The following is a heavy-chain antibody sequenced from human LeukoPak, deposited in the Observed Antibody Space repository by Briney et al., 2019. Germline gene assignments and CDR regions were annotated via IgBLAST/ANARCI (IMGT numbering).Heavy chain of an antibody. CDR3: ARAMVRGVIPPWFDP. CDR2: ISSSGSTI. Sequence: PGGSLRLSCAASGFTFSDYYMSWIRQAPGKGLEWVSYISSSGSTIYYADSGKGRFTISRDNAKNSLYLQMNRLSAEDTAVYYCARAMVRGVIPPWFDPWGQGTLVTVSS. V-gene: IGHV3-11*01. D-gene: IGHD3-10*01. J-gene: IGHJ5*02. CDR1: GFTFSDYY.